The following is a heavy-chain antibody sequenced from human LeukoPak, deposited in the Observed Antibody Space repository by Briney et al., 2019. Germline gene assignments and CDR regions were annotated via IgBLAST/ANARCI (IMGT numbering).Heavy chain of an antibody. V-gene: IGHV4-30-2*03. D-gene: IGHD1-26*01. J-gene: IGHJ4*02. CDR3: ARLAAYSGSYLRDY. CDR2: IYYSGST. Sequence: TSQTLSLTCTVSGGSISSGSYYWSWIRQPAGKGLEWIGSIYYSGSTYYNPSLKSRVTISVDTSKNQFSLKLSSVTAADTAVYYCARLAAYSGSYLRDYWGQGTLVTVSS. CDR1: GGSISSGSYY.